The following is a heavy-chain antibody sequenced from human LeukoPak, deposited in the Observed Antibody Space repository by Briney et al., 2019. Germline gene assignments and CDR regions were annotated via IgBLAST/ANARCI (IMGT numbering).Heavy chain of an antibody. D-gene: IGHD1-26*01. CDR3: AREGVGATGVDP. CDR2: IYDSGST. Sequence: SETLSLTCTVSGGSIRSSYYYWGWIRQPPGKGLEWIGSIYDSGSTYYNPSLKSRVTISVDTSKNQFSLKLNSVTAADTAVYYCAREGVGATGVDPWGQGTLVTVSS. J-gene: IGHJ5*02. CDR1: GGSIRSSYYY. V-gene: IGHV4-39*02.